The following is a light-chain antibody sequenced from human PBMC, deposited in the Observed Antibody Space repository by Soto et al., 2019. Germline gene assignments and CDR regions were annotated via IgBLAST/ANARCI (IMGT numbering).Light chain of an antibody. V-gene: IGKV3-20*01. J-gene: IGKJ1*01. Sequence: VLTQSPVSLSLSRGERATLSCRASQSVSRNYLAWYQQKPGHAPRLLIYDASTRATGIPDRFSGSGSGTDFTLTISRLEPEDFAMYYCQQYGRTFGLGTKVDI. CDR2: DAS. CDR1: QSVSRNY. CDR3: QQYGRT.